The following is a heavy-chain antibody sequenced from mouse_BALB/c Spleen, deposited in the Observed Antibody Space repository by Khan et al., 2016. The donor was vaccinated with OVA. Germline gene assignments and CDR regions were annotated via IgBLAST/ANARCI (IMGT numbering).Heavy chain of an antibody. CDR3: ARSPYGNFAY. Sequence: EVELVESGGGLVKPGGSLKLSCAASGFTFSTYAMSWVRQTPEKRLEWVATINSDGDYTYYLDSVKGRFTISRDNAKNTLYLQMTSQRSEDTAMYYCARSPYGNFAYWGQGTLVTVSA. V-gene: IGHV5-9-3*01. J-gene: IGHJ3*01. CDR1: GFTFSTYA. D-gene: IGHD2-1*01. CDR2: INSDGDYT.